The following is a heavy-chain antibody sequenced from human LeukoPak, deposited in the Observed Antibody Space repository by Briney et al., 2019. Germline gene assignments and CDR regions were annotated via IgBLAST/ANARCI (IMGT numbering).Heavy chain of an antibody. V-gene: IGHV3-23*01. J-gene: IGHJ3*01. CDR2: ISGSGGST. D-gene: IGHD3-10*01. Sequence: GGSLRLSCAASGFSFSSYGMSWVRQAPGKGLEWVSAISGSGGSTYYADSVKGRFTISRDNSMNTLYLQMNSLRAEDTAVYYCAKVLWFGELRDAFDVWGQGTMVSVSS. CDR3: AKVLWFGELRDAFDV. CDR1: GFSFSSYG.